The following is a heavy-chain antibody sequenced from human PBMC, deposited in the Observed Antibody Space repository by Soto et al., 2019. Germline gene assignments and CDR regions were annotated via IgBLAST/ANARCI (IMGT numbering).Heavy chain of an antibody. CDR3: TYGIRGPGSNWFDP. CDR2: IRSKANSYAT. J-gene: IGHJ5*02. V-gene: IGHV3-73*01. CDR1: GFTFSGSA. Sequence: EVQLVESGGGLVQPGGSLKLSCAASGFTFSGSAMHWVRQASGKGLEWVGRIRSKANSYATAYAASVKGRFTISRDDSKNTAYLQMNSLKTEDTAVYYCTYGIRGPGSNWFDPWGQGTLVTVSS. D-gene: IGHD5-18*01.